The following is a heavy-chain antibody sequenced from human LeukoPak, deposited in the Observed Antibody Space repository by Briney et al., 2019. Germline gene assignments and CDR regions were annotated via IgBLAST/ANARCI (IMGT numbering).Heavy chain of an antibody. CDR2: IYPGDSDT. CDR3: ARPMVRGPRGSFDY. V-gene: IGHV5-51*01. Sequence: GESLKISCKVSGYSFTNYWIAWVRQVPGKGLEWMGIIYPGDSDTRYSPSFQGQVTISADKSISTAYLQWSSLKASDTAMYYCARPMVRGPRGSFDYWGQGTLVTVSS. CDR1: GYSFTNYW. J-gene: IGHJ4*02. D-gene: IGHD3-10*01.